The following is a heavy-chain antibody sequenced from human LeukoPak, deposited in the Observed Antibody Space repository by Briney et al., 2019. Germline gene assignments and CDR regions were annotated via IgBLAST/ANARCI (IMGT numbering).Heavy chain of an antibody. CDR2: INPSRGGT. D-gene: IGHD3-9*01. CDR1: GYTFTGYY. Sequence: EASVKVSCKASGYTFTGYYMHWVRQAPGQGLEWMGWINPSRGGTNYAQKFQGRVTMTRDTTTSTAFMELRSLRSDDTAVYYCARDPYNLLAGAYIAPKYYTDVWGKRTTVSISS. V-gene: IGHV1-2*02. CDR3: ARDPYNLLAGAYIAPKYYTDV. J-gene: IGHJ6*03.